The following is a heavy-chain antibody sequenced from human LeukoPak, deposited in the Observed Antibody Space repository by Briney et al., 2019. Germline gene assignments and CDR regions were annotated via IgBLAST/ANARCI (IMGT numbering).Heavy chain of an antibody. CDR3: AREMVVTATLDY. D-gene: IGHD2-21*02. Sequence: ASVNVSCTASGYTFTSYYMHWVRQAPGQGLEWMGIINPSGGSTSYAQKFQGRVTMTRDTSTSTVYMELSSLRSEDTAVYYCAREMVVTATLDYWGQGTLVTVSS. CDR1: GYTFTSYY. J-gene: IGHJ4*02. V-gene: IGHV1-46*01. CDR2: INPSGGST.